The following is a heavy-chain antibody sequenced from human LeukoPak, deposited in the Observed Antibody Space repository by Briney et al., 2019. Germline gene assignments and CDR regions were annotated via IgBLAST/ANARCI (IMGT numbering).Heavy chain of an antibody. D-gene: IGHD6-19*01. J-gene: IGHJ3*02. CDR2: IYYSGST. V-gene: IGHV4-39*01. Sequence: SETLSLTCTVSGGSISSSSYYWGWIRQPPGKGLEWIGSIYYSGSTYYNPSLKSRVTISVDTSKNQFSLKLSSVTAADTAVYYCARAAPGIAVAGTEIDAFDIWGQGIMVTVSS. CDR3: ARAAPGIAVAGTEIDAFDI. CDR1: GGSISSSSYY.